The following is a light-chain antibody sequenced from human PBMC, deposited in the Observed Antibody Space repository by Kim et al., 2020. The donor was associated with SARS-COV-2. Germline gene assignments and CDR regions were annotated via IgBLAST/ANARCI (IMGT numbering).Light chain of an antibody. CDR2: GAS. Sequence: AVSPGERATLYCRASQSVSSNLAWYQQKPGQAPRLLIYGASTRATGIPARFSGSGSGTEFTLTISSLQSEDFAVYYCQQYNNWKTFGQGTKVDIK. J-gene: IGKJ1*01. V-gene: IGKV3-15*01. CDR1: QSVSSN. CDR3: QQYNNWKT.